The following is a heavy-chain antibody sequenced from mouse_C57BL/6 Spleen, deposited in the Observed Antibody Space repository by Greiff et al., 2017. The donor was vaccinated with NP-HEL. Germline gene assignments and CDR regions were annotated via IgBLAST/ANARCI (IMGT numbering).Heavy chain of an antibody. Sequence: VKVVESGPELVKPGASVKISCKASGYAFSSSWMNWVKQRPGKGLEWIGRIYPGDGDTNYNGKFKGKATLTADKSSSTAYMQLSSLTSEDSAVYFCADYGSSYWGQGTTLTVSS. J-gene: IGHJ2*01. D-gene: IGHD1-1*01. CDR1: GYAFSSSW. V-gene: IGHV1-82*01. CDR2: IYPGDGDT. CDR3: ADYGSSY.